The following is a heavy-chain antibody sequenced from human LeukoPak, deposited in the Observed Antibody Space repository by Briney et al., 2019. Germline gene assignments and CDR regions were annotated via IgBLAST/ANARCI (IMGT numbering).Heavy chain of an antibody. CDR2: IRYDGSNK. CDR1: GFTFSSYG. CDR3: ARDRFYGSGRYTFDY. D-gene: IGHD3-10*01. J-gene: IGHJ4*02. V-gene: IGHV3-30*02. Sequence: PGGSLRLSCAASGFTFSSYGMHWVRQAPGRGLEWVAFIRYDGSNKYYADSVKGRFTISRDNSKNTLYLQMNSMRAEDTAVYYCARDRFYGSGRYTFDYWGRGILVTVSS.